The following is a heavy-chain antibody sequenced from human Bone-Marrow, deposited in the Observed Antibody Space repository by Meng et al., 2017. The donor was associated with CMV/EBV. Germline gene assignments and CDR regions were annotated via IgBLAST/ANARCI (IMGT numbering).Heavy chain of an antibody. CDR3: ARDRATPQNYGLILPHDYGMDV. V-gene: IGHV3-53*05. D-gene: IGHD3-10*01. Sequence: NYMSWVRQAPAKGLESVSVIYSGGSTYYADSVKGRFTISRDNSKNTLYLQMNNLRAEDTAVYYCARDRATPQNYGLILPHDYGMDVWGQGTTVTVSS. CDR1: NY. CDR2: IYSGGST. J-gene: IGHJ6*02.